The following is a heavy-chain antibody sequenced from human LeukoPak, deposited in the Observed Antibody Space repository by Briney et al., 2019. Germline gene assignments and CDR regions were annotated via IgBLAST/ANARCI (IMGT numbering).Heavy chain of an antibody. CDR2: ISYDGSNK. Sequence: PGGSLRLSCAASGFTFSSYAMHWVRQAPGKGLEWVAVISYDGSNKYYADSVKGRFTISRDNSENTLYLQMNSLRAEDTAVYYCARDRSGYVYYYYGMDVWGQGTTVTVSS. D-gene: IGHD5-12*01. CDR1: GFTFSSYA. J-gene: IGHJ6*02. V-gene: IGHV3-30*04. CDR3: ARDRSGYVYYYYGMDV.